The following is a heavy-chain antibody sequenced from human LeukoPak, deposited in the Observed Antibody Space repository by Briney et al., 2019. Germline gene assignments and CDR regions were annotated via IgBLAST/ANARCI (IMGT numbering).Heavy chain of an antibody. CDR1: GFTFSSYS. D-gene: IGHD5-18*01. Sequence: GGSLRLSCAASGFTFSSYSMNWVRQAPGKGLEWVSYISSGGNTIYYADSVKGRFTISRDNAKNSLYLQMNSLRAEDTAVYYCAREGTAMVSFDYWGQGTLVTVSS. CDR3: AREGTAMVSFDY. CDR2: ISSGGNTI. J-gene: IGHJ4*02. V-gene: IGHV3-48*04.